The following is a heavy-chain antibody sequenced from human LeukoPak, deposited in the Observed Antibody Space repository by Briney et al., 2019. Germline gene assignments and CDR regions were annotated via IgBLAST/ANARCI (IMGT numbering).Heavy chain of an antibody. J-gene: IGHJ6*02. CDR1: GYSFIDYY. CDR3: ARDGPLWIYYYYYGMDV. Sequence: ASVKVSCKASGYSFIDYYIHWVRQAPGQGLEWMGWINPNSGGTNYAQKFQGRVTMTRDTSISTAYMELSRLRSDDTAVYYCARDGPLWIYYYYYGMDVWGQGTTVTVSS. V-gene: IGHV1-2*02. D-gene: IGHD5-12*01. CDR2: INPNSGGT.